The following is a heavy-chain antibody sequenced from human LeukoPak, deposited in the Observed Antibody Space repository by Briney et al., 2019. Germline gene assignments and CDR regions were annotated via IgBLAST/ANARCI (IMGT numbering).Heavy chain of an antibody. V-gene: IGHV1-18*01. CDR3: ARDDLGPRGYSYGRGAFDI. J-gene: IGHJ3*02. CDR1: GYTFTSYG. D-gene: IGHD5-18*01. Sequence: ASVKVSCKASGYTFTSYGISWVRQAPGQGLEWMGWISAYNGNTNYAQKFQGRVTMTRDTSISTAYMELSRLRSDDTAVYYCARDDLGPRGYSYGRGAFDIWGQGTMVTVSS. CDR2: ISAYNGNT.